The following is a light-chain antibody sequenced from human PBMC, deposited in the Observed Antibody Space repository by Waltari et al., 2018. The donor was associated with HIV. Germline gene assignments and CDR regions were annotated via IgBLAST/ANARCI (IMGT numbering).Light chain of an antibody. Sequence: QSALTQPHSVSGSPGQSVTTSCTGTSSALGAYHYVSWYQRHPGRAPKLMIYAVTKRPSGVPDRFSGSKSGYTASLTISGLQAEDEAEYFCCSYAGTWVFGGGTKLTVL. J-gene: IGLJ3*02. CDR1: SSALGAYHY. CDR3: CSYAGTWV. V-gene: IGLV2-11*01. CDR2: AVT.